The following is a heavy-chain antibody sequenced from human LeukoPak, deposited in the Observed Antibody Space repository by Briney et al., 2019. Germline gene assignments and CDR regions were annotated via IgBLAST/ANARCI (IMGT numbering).Heavy chain of an antibody. CDR2: ISGSGGST. Sequence: PGGSLRLSCAASGFTFSSYAMSWVRQAPGKGLEWVSAISGSGGSTYYADSVKGRFTISRDNSKNTLYLQMNSLRAEDTAVYYCADSSSWYSNYFDYWGQGTLVTVSS. D-gene: IGHD6-13*01. V-gene: IGHV3-23*01. CDR1: GFTFSSYA. CDR3: ADSSSWYSNYFDY. J-gene: IGHJ4*02.